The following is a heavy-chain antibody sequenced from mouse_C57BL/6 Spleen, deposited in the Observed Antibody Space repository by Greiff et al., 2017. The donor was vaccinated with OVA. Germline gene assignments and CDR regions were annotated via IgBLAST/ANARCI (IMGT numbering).Heavy chain of an antibody. D-gene: IGHD1-2*01. CDR1: GYTFTSYW. Sequence: QVQLQQPGAELVMPGASVKLSCKASGYTFTSYWMHWVKQRPGQGLEWIGEIDPSDSYTNYTQKFKCKSTLTVDKSSSTAYMQLSSLTSADSAVYYCERRHYTRNYFDYWGKGTTLTVSS. CDR3: ERRHYTRNYFDY. V-gene: IGHV1-69*01. CDR2: IDPSDSYT. J-gene: IGHJ2*01.